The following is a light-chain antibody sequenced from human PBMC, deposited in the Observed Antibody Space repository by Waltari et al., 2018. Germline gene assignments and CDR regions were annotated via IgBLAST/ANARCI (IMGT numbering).Light chain of an antibody. Sequence: VLTPSPGTLSLSPGERATLSCRASQSVSGSYVAWYQQKPGQAPRLLIYGASVRATGIPDRVSGGGSGADFTLTISRLEPEDFAVYYCQQYGNSPLTFGGGTKVEIK. CDR1: QSVSGSY. CDR3: QQYGNSPLT. J-gene: IGKJ4*01. CDR2: GAS. V-gene: IGKV3-20*01.